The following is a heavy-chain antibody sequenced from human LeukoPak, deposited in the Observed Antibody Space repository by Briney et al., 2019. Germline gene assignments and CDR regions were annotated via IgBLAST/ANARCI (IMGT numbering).Heavy chain of an antibody. CDR1: GGTFSSYA. Sequence: ASVKVSCKASGGTFSSYAISWVRQAPGQGLEWMGGIIPIFGTANYAQKFQGRVTITADESASTAYMELSSLRSEDTAVYYCARVMDCSSTSCYYFDYWGQGTLVIVSS. V-gene: IGHV1-69*01. D-gene: IGHD2-2*01. CDR2: IIPIFGTA. J-gene: IGHJ4*02. CDR3: ARVMDCSSTSCYYFDY.